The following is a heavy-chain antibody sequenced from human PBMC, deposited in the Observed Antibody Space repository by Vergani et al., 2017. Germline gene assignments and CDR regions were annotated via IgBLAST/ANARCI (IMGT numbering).Heavy chain of an antibody. V-gene: IGHV3-49*04. CDR2: IRNKAYGGTT. CDR1: GFSFGDYA. D-gene: IGHD3-3*01. J-gene: IGHJ4*02. CDR3: SRVRGYYFGYSDY. Sequence: EVQLVESGGGLVPPGRSLRLSCAASGFSFGDYAMTWVRQAPGKGLEWVAFIRNKAYGGTTEYAASVKGRFTISRDDSKRLAYLQLSGLKTEDTAVYFCSRVRGYYFGYSDYWGQGTLVTVSS.